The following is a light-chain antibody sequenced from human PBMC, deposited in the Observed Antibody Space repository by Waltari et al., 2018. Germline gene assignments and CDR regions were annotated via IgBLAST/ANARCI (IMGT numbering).Light chain of an antibody. Sequence: QSALTQPRSVSGSPGQSVTISCPGTRNDVGASNSVSWHQQHPGKAPKLMIYDVSKRPSGVPDRFSASKAGNTASLTISGLQAEDEADYYCCSYTGTYTHWVFGGGTKLTVL. CDR2: DVS. CDR1: RNDVGASNS. CDR3: CSYTGTYTHWV. V-gene: IGLV2-11*01. J-gene: IGLJ3*02.